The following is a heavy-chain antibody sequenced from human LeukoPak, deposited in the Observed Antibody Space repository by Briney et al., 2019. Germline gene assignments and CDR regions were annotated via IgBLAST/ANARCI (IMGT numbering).Heavy chain of an antibody. V-gene: IGHV3-21*01. CDR2: ISSSSSYI. D-gene: IGHD6-6*01. J-gene: IGHJ6*03. CDR1: GFTFSSYS. CDR3: ARVGSGSSSYGYYYLDV. Sequence: TGGSLRLSCAASGFTFSSYSMNWVRQARGKGLEWVSSISSSSSYIYYADSVKGRFTISRDNAKNSLYLQINSLRAEDTAVYYCARVGSGSSSYGYYYLDVWGKGTTVTVSS.